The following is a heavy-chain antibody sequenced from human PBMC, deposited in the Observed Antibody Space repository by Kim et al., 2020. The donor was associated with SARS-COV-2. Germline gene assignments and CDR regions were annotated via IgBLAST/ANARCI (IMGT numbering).Heavy chain of an antibody. Sequence: GGSLRLSCAASGFTFSDHYMDWVRQAPGKGLEWVGRTRNKANSYTTEYAASVKGRFTISRDDSKNSLYPQMNSLKTEDTAVYYCARGGTPHPRYYYYYYGMDVWGQGTTVTVSS. CDR3: ARGGTPHPRYYYYYYGMDV. D-gene: IGHD1-26*01. CDR2: TRNKANSYTT. J-gene: IGHJ6*02. CDR1: GFTFSDHY. V-gene: IGHV3-72*01.